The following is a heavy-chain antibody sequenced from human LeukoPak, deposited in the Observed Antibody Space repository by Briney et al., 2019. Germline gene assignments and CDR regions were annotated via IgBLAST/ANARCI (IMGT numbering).Heavy chain of an antibody. CDR2: IYYSGST. CDR1: GGSISSYY. J-gene: IGHJ4*02. Sequence: SETLSLTCTVSGGSISSYYWSWIRQPPVKGLEWIGYIYYSGSTNYNPSLKSRVTISVDTSKNQFSLKLSSVTAADTAVYYCATSIAVALDYWGQGTLVTVSS. CDR3: ATSIAVALDY. V-gene: IGHV4-59*01. D-gene: IGHD6-19*01.